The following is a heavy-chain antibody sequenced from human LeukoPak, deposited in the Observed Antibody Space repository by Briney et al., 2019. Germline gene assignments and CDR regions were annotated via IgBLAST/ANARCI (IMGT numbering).Heavy chain of an antibody. CDR2: FDPGAGEI. CDR1: GDTLSELT. J-gene: IGHJ4*02. D-gene: IGHD3-10*01. Sequence: ASVKVSCKVSGDTLSELTMHWVRQAPGEGLEWMGGFDPGAGEILYAQQFQGRVTMTEDTSTDTAYMELTSLRSEDSGVYFCAAGGIYSLLDYWGQGTPVTVSS. CDR3: AAGGIYSLLDY. V-gene: IGHV1-24*01.